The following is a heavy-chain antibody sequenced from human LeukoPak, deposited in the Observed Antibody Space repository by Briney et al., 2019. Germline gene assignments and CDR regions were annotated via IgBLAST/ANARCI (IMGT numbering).Heavy chain of an antibody. CDR3: ARHGGSAYLYFFDY. J-gene: IGHJ4*02. CDR2: IYYSGST. D-gene: IGHD2-15*01. Sequence: SETLSLTCTVSGGSISSYYWSWIRQPPGKGLEWIGYIYYSGSTNYNPSLKSRVTISVDTSKSQFSLKLSSVTAADTAVYYCARHGGSAYLYFFDYWGQGPLVTVSS. CDR1: GGSISSYY. V-gene: IGHV4-59*08.